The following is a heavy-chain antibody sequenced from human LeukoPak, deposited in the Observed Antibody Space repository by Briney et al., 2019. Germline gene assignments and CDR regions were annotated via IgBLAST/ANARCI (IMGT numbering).Heavy chain of an antibody. CDR2: IYYSGSA. V-gene: IGHV4-59*08. D-gene: IGHD2/OR15-2a*01. CDR3: ARSDYFARGYFDY. J-gene: IGHJ4*02. CDR1: GGSISSYY. Sequence: PSETLSLTCTVSGGSISSYYWSWIRQPPGKGLEWIGYIYYSGSANYNPSLKSRVTMSVATSKNQFSLKLTAVTAADTAVYYCARSDYFARGYFDYWGQGTLVTVSS.